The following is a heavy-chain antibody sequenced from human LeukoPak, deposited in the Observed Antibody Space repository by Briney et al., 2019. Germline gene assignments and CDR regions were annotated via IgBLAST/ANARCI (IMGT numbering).Heavy chain of an antibody. V-gene: IGHV3-23*01. D-gene: IGHD1-26*01. CDR2: INSAGNT. CDR3: AKNQRWESPHYLDS. CDR1: GFTFSSYA. J-gene: IGHJ4*02. Sequence: GSLRLSCAASGFTFSSYALTWVRQAPGKGLDWVSTINSAGNTYYTDSVRGRFTISRDNPKNTLYVQMNSLRDEDTALYYCAKNQRWESPHYLDSWGQGTLVTVSS.